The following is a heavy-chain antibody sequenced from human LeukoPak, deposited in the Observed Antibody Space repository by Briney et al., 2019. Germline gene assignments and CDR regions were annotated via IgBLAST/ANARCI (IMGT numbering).Heavy chain of an antibody. V-gene: IGHV3-53*01. CDR1: GFTVSSNS. CDR2: IYSGGNT. CDR3: ARGGPRLGYCSGGSACSDYYFDY. Sequence: TGGSLRLSCTVSGFTVSSNSMSWVRQAPGKGLEWVSFIYSGGNTHYSDSVKGRFTISRDNSKNTLYLQMNSLRAEDTAVYYCARGGPRLGYCSGGSACSDYYFDYWGQGTLVTVSS. J-gene: IGHJ4*02. D-gene: IGHD2-15*01.